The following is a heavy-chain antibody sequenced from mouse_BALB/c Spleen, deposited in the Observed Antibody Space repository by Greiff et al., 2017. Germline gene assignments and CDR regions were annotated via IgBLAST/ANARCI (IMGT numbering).Heavy chain of an antibody. D-gene: IGHD2-1*01. Sequence: EVQLQESGPGLVKPSQSLSLTCTVTGYSITSDYAWNWIRQFPGNKLEWMGYISYSGSTSYNPSLKSRISITRDTSKNQFFLQLNSVTTEDTATYYCARGGIYYGNSYYAMDYWGQGTSVTVSS. J-gene: IGHJ4*01. CDR1: GYSITSDYA. CDR3: ARGGIYYGNSYYAMDY. CDR2: ISYSGST. V-gene: IGHV3-2*02.